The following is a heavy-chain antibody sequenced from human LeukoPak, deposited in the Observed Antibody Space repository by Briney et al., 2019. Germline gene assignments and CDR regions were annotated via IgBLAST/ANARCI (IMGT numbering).Heavy chain of an antibody. CDR1: GFTLSSYS. J-gene: IGHJ4*02. Sequence: GGSLRLSCGAFGFTLSSYSMNWVRQAPGKGLEWVASISSSSSYIYYADSVKGRFTISRDNAKNSLYLQMNSLRAEDTAVYYCARDRRDFWSGYSYWGQGTLVTVSS. V-gene: IGHV3-21*01. CDR3: ARDRRDFWSGYSY. CDR2: ISSSSSYI. D-gene: IGHD3-3*01.